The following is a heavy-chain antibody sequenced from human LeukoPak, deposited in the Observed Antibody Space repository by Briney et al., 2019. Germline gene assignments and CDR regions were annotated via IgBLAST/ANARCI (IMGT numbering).Heavy chain of an antibody. D-gene: IGHD2-8*02. J-gene: IGHJ4*02. CDR1: GDSVTSYY. CDR3: ARLDCTGDGCYNR. Sequence: SETLSLTCSVSGDSVTSYYWSWIRQPPGKGLEWIGYVSSDGTTNYTPSLRSRVIMSVDTAKNHISLSLTSLTAADTAIYYCARLDCTGDGCYNRWGRGTLVTVSS. CDR2: VSSDGTT. V-gene: IGHV4-59*08.